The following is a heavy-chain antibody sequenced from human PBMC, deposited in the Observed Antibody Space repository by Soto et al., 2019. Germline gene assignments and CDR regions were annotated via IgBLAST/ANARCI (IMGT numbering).Heavy chain of an antibody. V-gene: IGHV3-23*01. D-gene: IGHD3-10*01. CDR2: ISGSGGST. CDR1: GFTFSSYA. Sequence: EVQLLESGGGLVQPGGFLRLSCAASGFTFSSYAMSWVRQAPGKGLEWVSAISGSGGSTYYADSVKGRFTISRDISKNPVYLQMNRLRAEDTAVYYCVLWPPYYFDYWGQGALVTVSS. J-gene: IGHJ4*02. CDR3: VLWPPYYFDY.